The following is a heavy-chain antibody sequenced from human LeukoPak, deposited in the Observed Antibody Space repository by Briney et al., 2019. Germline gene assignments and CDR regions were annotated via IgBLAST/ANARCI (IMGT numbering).Heavy chain of an antibody. CDR3: AKDVGYSGYDYYFDY. V-gene: IGHV3-43*02. CDR2: ISGDGGST. J-gene: IGHJ4*02. CDR1: GFTFDDYA. D-gene: IGHD5-12*01. Sequence: GGSLRLSCAASGFTFDDYAMHWVRQAPGKGLEWVSLISGDGGSTYYADSVKGRFTISRDNSKNSLYLQMNSLRTEDTALYYCAKDVGYSGYDYYFDYWGQGTLVTVSS.